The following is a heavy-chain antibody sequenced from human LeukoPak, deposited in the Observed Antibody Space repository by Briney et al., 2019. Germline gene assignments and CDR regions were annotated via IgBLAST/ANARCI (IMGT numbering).Heavy chain of an antibody. Sequence: KPGGYLRLSCAASGFTFSDYYMSWIRQAPGKGLEWVSYIGSSGTTIYYADSVKGRFTISRDNAKNSLFLQMNSLRAEDTAVYYCARDRMTTVTNDAFDIWGQGTMVTVSS. V-gene: IGHV3-11*04. J-gene: IGHJ3*02. CDR2: IGSSGTTI. CDR3: ARDRMTTVTNDAFDI. D-gene: IGHD4-17*01. CDR1: GFTFSDYY.